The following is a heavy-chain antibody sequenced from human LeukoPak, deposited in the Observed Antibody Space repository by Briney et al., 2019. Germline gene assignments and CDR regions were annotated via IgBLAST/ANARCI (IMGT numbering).Heavy chain of an antibody. CDR1: GFAPGFTFVTYA. CDR3: AKDPTGYFNYYFDS. D-gene: IGHD3-9*01. V-gene: IGHV3-23*01. CDR2: ISGSGGST. J-gene: IGHJ4*02. Sequence: LPGGSLRLSCAASGFAPGFTFVTYAMSWVRQIPGKGLEWVSAISGSGGSTFYADSVKGRFTISRDNSKDTLYLEMNSLRAEDTVIYYCAKDPTGYFNYYFDSWGQGTLVTVSS.